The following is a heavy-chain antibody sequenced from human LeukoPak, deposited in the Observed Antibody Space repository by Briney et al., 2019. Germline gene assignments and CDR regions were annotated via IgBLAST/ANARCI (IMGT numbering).Heavy chain of an antibody. CDR3: ARGYCSSASCLPGFWFDP. CDR2: INPGNGNT. CDR1: GYTFTTYA. Sequence: ASVTVSCKASGYTFTTYAMHWVRQAPGQRLEWMGWINPGNGNTKYSQKFQGRVTITRDTSATTAYMELSSLRYEDTAMYYCARGYCSSASCLPGFWFDPWGQGTLVTVSS. D-gene: IGHD2-2*01. J-gene: IGHJ5*02. V-gene: IGHV1-3*01.